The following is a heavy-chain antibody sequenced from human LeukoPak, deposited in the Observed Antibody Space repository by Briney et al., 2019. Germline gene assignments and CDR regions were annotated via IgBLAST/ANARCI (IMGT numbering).Heavy chain of an antibody. J-gene: IGHJ4*02. CDR2: IYTSGST. Sequence: SETLSLTCTASGGSISSYYWSWIRQPAGKGLEWIGRIYTSGSTNYNPSLKSRVTMSVDTSKNQFSLKLSSVTAADTAVYYCARTLRHRHKQYYFDYWGQGTLVTVSS. CDR3: ARTLRHRHKQYYFDY. V-gene: IGHV4-4*07. CDR1: GGSISSYY. D-gene: IGHD4-17*01.